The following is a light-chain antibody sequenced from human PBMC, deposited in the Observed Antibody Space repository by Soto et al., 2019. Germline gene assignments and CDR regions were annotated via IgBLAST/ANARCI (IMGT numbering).Light chain of an antibody. J-gene: IGLJ1*01. CDR3: SSYTSSSTLV. CDR1: SSDVGGYNY. CDR2: EVS. Sequence: LAQPASVSGSPGQSITISCTGTSSDVGGYNYVSWYQQHPGKAPKLMIYEVSNRPSGVSNRFSGSKSGNTASLTISGLQAEDEADYYCSSYTSSSTLVFGTGTKVTVL. V-gene: IGLV2-14*01.